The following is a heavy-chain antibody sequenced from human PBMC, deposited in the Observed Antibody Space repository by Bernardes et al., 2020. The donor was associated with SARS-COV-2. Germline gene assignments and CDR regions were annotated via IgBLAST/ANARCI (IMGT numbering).Heavy chain of an antibody. Sequence: GVLRLSCAASGFAFSTYAMSWVRQAPGKGLDWVSVISGSGGTTYYSVSVKGRFTISRDNSQNMLYLQMSSLRAEDTAVYFCARDLIAGTLGGLPQTFDYWGQGTLVTVSS. D-gene: IGHD3-16*01. CDR2: ISGSGGTT. CDR3: ARDLIAGTLGGLPQTFDY. CDR1: GFAFSTYA. V-gene: IGHV3-23*01. J-gene: IGHJ4*02.